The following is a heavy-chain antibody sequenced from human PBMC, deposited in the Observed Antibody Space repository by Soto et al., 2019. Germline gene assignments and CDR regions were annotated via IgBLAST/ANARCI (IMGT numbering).Heavy chain of an antibody. V-gene: IGHV1-46*01. CDR2: IDPKGGRT. J-gene: IGHJ6*03. D-gene: IGHD3-10*01. CDR3: ATAYMVRGQGEYYMDV. CDR1: GYTFTSYY. Sequence: GASVKVSCKASGYTFTSYYMHWVRQAPGQGLEWMGIIDPKGGRTSYAQKFQGRVTMTEDTSTDTAYMELSSLRSEDTAVYYCATAYMVRGQGEYYMDVWGKGTTVTVSS.